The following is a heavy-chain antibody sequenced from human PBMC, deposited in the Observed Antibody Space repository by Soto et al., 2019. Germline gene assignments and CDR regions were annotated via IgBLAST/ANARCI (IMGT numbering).Heavy chain of an antibody. CDR3: ARHLPPVDY. J-gene: IGHJ4*02. V-gene: IGHV1-18*01. Sequence: QVQLVQSGAEVKKPGASVKVSCKASGYTFSSYFISWVRQAPGQGLEWKGWISANNGNTNYAQNLQGRVTMTTHTSTSTAYMEPRSLRSDDTAVYYCARHLPPVDYWGQGTLVTVSS. CDR1: GYTFSSYF. CDR2: ISANNGNT.